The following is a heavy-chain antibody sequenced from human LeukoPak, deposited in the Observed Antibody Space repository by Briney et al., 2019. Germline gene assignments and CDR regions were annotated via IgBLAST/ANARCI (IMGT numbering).Heavy chain of an antibody. V-gene: IGHV1-18*01. J-gene: IGHJ4*02. CDR2: ISAYNGNT. CDR3: ARDRGGYTYSHDY. Sequence: GYTFXSYGXXXVRQAPGXXLXXMGWISAYNGNTNYAQKLQGRVTMTTDTSTSTAYMELRSLRSDDTAVYYCARDRGGYTYSHDYWGQGTLVTVSS. CDR1: GYTFXSYG. D-gene: IGHD5-18*01.